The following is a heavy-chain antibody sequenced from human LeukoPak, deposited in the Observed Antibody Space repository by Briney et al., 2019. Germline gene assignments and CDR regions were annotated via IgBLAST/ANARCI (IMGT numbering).Heavy chain of an antibody. D-gene: IGHD6-13*01. CDR1: GYSFTSYW. J-gene: IGHJ3*02. Sequence: GESLKISCKGSGYSFTSYWIGWVRQMPGKGLEWMGTIYPSDSDTRYSPSFQGQVTISADKSISTAYLQWSSLKASDTAMYYCARQRRNGGIAASNDAFDIWGQGTMVTVSS. CDR2: IYPSDSDT. V-gene: IGHV5-51*01. CDR3: ARQRRNGGIAASNDAFDI.